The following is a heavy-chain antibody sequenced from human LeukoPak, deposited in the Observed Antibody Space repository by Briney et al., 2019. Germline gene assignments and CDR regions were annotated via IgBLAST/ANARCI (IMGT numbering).Heavy chain of an antibody. D-gene: IGHD2-15*01. Sequence: SETLSLTCTVSGGSISSYYWSWIRQPPGKGLEWIGYIYYSGSTNSNPSLKSRVTISVDTSKNQFSLKLSYVTAADTAVYYCARLGPYYCSGGSCYQYYFDYWGQGTLVTVSS. CDR3: ARLGPYYCSGGSCYQYYFDY. V-gene: IGHV4-59*08. CDR1: GGSISSYY. J-gene: IGHJ4*02. CDR2: IYYSGST.